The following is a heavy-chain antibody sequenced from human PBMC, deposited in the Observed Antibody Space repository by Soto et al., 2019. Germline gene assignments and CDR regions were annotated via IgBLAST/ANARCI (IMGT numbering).Heavy chain of an antibody. V-gene: IGHV2-70*12. CDR3: AHSPYSSSSYYFDY. D-gene: IGHD6-6*01. CDR1: GFSFSTGKMS. Sequence: SGPTLVNPTQTLTLTCTFSGFSFSTGKMSVSWIRQPPGKALECLARIDWDDDKFYNTSLKTRLTISKDTSKNQVVLTMTNMDPVDTATYYCAHSPYSSSSYYFDYWGQGTLVTVSS. J-gene: IGHJ4*02. CDR2: IDWDDDK.